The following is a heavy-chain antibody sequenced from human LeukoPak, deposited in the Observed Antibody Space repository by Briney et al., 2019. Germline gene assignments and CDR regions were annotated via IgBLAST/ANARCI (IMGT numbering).Heavy chain of an antibody. V-gene: IGHV3-30*02. J-gene: IGHJ5*02. Sequence: PGGSLRLSCAASGFTFSSYGMHWVRQAPGKGLEWVAFIRYDGSNKYYADSVKGRFTISRDNSKNTLYLQMNSLRAEDTAVYYRAKDAYWTFGGVIVYNWFDPWGQGTLVTVSS. CDR2: IRYDGSNK. CDR1: GFTFSSYG. CDR3: AKDAYWTFGGVIVYNWFDP. D-gene: IGHD3-16*02.